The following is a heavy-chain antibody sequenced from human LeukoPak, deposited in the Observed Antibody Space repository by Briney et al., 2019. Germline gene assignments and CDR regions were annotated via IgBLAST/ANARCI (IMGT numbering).Heavy chain of an antibody. CDR3: ARASWYSSSWYGRGDYYYGMDV. CDR1: GFTFSSYW. D-gene: IGHD6-13*01. CDR2: IKQDGSEK. Sequence: GGSLRLSCAASGFTFSSYWMSWVRQAPGKGLEWVANIKQDGSEKYYVDSVKGRFTISRDNAKNSLYLQMNSLRAEDTAVYYCARASWYSSSWYGRGDYYYGMDVWGQGTTVTVSS. V-gene: IGHV3-7*01. J-gene: IGHJ6*02.